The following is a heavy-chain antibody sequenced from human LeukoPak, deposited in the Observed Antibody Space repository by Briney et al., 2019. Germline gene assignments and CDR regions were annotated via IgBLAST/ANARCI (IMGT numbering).Heavy chain of an antibody. CDR1: GGSISSYY. CDR3: ARDRGTWNDDGFDY. V-gene: IGHV4-4*07. D-gene: IGHD1-1*01. Sequence: PSETLSLTCTVSGGSISSYYWSWIRQPAGKGLEWIGRIYISGSTNYNPSLKSRVTMSVDTSKNQFSLKLSSVTAADTAVYYCARDRGTWNDDGFDYWGQGTLVNVSS. J-gene: IGHJ4*02. CDR2: IYISGST.